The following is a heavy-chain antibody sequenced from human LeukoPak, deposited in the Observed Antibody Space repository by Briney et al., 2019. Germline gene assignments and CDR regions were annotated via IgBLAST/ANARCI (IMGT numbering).Heavy chain of an antibody. D-gene: IGHD6-13*01. V-gene: IGHV4-4*02. J-gene: IGHJ4*02. Sequence: SETLSLTCAVSGGSITSSNWWSWVRQPPGEGLQWIGEIYHSGSTNYNPSLKSRVAMSVDKSKNQLSLKLNSVTAADTAVYCARAPPYSSPDYWGQGTLVTVSS. CDR3: ARAPPYSSPDY. CDR2: IYHSGST. CDR1: GGSITSSNW.